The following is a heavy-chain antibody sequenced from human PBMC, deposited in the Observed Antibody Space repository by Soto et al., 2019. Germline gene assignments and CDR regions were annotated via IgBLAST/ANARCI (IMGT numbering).Heavy chain of an antibody. D-gene: IGHD3-3*01. CDR2: ISAYNGNT. CDR1: GYTFTSYG. J-gene: IGHJ5*02. CDR3: ARYPPPVRFLEWSPRFDP. Sequence: ASVKVSCKASGYTFTSYGISWVRQAPGQGLEWMGWISAYNGNTNYAQKLQGRVTMITDTSTSTAYMELRSLRSDDTAVYYCARYPPPVRFLEWSPRFDPWGQGTLVTVSS. V-gene: IGHV1-18*04.